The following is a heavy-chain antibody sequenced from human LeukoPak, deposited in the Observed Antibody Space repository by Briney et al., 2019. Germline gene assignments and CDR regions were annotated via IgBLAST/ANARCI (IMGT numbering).Heavy chain of an antibody. D-gene: IGHD1-26*01. Sequence: GGSLRLSCAASGFTFSAYNMIWVRQAPGKGLEWVSAIRDSGSSTHYADSVKGRFTTSRDNSKNTLFLQMNSLRAEDTAIYYCAKYGPQDSGSSHFDYWGQGALVTVSS. CDR2: IRDSGSST. CDR1: GFTFSAYN. V-gene: IGHV3-23*01. J-gene: IGHJ4*02. CDR3: AKYGPQDSGSSHFDY.